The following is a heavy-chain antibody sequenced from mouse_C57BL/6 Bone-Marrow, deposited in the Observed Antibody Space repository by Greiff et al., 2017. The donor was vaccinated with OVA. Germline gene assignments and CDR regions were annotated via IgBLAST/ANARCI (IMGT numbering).Heavy chain of an antibody. V-gene: IGHV5-17*01. Sequence: VQLKESGGGLVKPGGSLKLSCAASGFTFSDYGMHWVRQAPEKGLEWVAYISSGSRTIYYADTVKGRFTISRDNAKNTLFLQMTSLRSEDTAMYYCERRGIYLGAMVYWGQGTSVTVSS. CDR1: GFTFSDYG. CDR2: ISSGSRTI. CDR3: ERRGIYLGAMVY. D-gene: IGHD2-1*01. J-gene: IGHJ4*01.